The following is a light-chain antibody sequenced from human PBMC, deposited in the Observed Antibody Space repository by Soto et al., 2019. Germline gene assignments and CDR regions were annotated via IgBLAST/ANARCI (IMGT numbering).Light chain of an antibody. CDR3: QQDLRPPLT. CDR2: GAS. J-gene: IGKJ3*01. CDR1: QTISTY. Sequence: DIQMTQSPSPLSASVGDRVTITCRASQTISTYLNWYQQKPGKAPKLLIYGASSLQSGVPSRFSGSGSGTDFTLTISSLQPEDFGTYYCQQDLRPPLTFGPGTKVDIK. V-gene: IGKV1-39*01.